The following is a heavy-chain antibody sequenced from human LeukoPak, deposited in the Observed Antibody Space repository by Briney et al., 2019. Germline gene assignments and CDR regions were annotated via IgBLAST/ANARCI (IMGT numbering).Heavy chain of an antibody. CDR2: INPSGGST. CDR1: GYTFTSYY. V-gene: IGHV1-46*03. D-gene: IGHD2-2*01. CDR3: AREIIVVVPAASPQPAGYFDY. Sequence: ASVKVSCKASGYTFTSYYMHWVRQAPRQGLEWMGMINPSGGSTSYAQKFQGRVTMTRDTSTSTVYMELSSLRSEDTAVYYCAREIIVVVPAASPQPAGYFDYWGQGTLVTVSS. J-gene: IGHJ4*02.